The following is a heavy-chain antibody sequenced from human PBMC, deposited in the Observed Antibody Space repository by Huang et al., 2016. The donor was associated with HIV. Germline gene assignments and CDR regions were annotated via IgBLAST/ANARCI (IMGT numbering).Heavy chain of an antibody. CDR1: GFKFSNYW. CDR2: INSDWRTT. D-gene: IGHD2-15*01. V-gene: IGHV3-74*01. J-gene: IGHJ3*02. CDR3: ARAGGFEI. Sequence: EEHLVESGGGLVQPGGSLSLSCEASGFKFSNYWMQWVRQAPGKGLMWVSRINSDWRTTDYADSVKGRFTISRDNAKNTLYLQMSSLTAEDTAIYYCARAGGFEIWGQGTVVTVSS.